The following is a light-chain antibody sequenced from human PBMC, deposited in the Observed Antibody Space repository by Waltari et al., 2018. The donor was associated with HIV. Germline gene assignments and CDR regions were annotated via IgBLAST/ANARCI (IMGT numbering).Light chain of an antibody. Sequence: EVVMTQSPASLSVSPGERATLSCRASQSVNSHLAWYQHKPGQAPRLRIYGASTRATGVPARFRGSGSGTEFTLTISSLQSEGFAVYFCQQYNHWPPYTFGQGTKLEIK. CDR3: QQYNHWPPYT. CDR2: GAS. V-gene: IGKV3-15*01. J-gene: IGKJ2*01. CDR1: QSVNSH.